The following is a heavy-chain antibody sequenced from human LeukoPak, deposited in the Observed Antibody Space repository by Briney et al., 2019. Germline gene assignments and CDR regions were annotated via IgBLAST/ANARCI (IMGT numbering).Heavy chain of an antibody. V-gene: IGHV4-59*01. CDR2: VYYSGGT. CDR3: ARAHDHGDYKKWFDP. D-gene: IGHD4-17*01. CDR1: GGSIRSGH. J-gene: IGHJ5*02. Sequence: SETLSLTCTVSGGSIRSGHWSWIRQPPGKEPEFIGYVYYSGGTNYNPSLKSRVTISVDTSKTQFSLTLRSVTAADTAVYYCARAHDHGDYKKWFDPWGQGIMVTVSS.